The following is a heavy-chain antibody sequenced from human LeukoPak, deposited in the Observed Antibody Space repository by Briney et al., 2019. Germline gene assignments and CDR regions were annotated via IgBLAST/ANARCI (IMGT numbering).Heavy chain of an antibody. CDR1: GASISSESYY. J-gene: IGHJ5*02. CDR3: ARVMAVNPDWFDP. Sequence: PSETLSLTCTVSGASISSESYYWPWHRQPAGRGREWIGRIYTTGSTKYTPSLQSRVAISIATSKNQFSLKLNSVTAADTAVYYCARVMAVNPDWFDPWGQGTLVTVS. CDR2: IYTTGST. D-gene: IGHD5-24*01. V-gene: IGHV4-61*02.